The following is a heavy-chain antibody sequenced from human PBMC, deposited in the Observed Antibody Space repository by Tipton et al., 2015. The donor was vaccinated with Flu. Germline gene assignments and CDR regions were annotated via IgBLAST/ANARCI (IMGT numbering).Heavy chain of an antibody. CDR2: AFYSGSD. Sequence: LRLSCTVSGVSIRNPDHFWGWIRQSPGRGLEWIGTAFYSGSDYLNPSLRNRVSLSVDTSRNQFSLRLASVTAADTAVYFCARRDFSNYVSDPKNWFDSWGQGTLVTVSS. V-gene: IGHV4-39*01. J-gene: IGHJ5*01. CDR1: GVSIRNPDHF. D-gene: IGHD4-11*01. CDR3: ARRDFSNYVSDPKNWFDS.